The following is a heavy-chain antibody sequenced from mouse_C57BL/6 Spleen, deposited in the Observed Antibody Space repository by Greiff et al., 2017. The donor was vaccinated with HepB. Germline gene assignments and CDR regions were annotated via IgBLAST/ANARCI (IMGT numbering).Heavy chain of an antibody. V-gene: IGHV1-26*01. CDR1: GYTFTDYY. D-gene: IGHD1-1*02. Sequence: VQLQQSGPELVKPGASVKISCKASGYTFTDYYMNWVKQSHGKSLEWIGDINPNNGGTSYNQKFKGKATLTVDKSSSTAYMELRSLTSEDSAVYYCAGGYWFAYWGQGTLVTVSA. J-gene: IGHJ3*01. CDR3: AGGYWFAY. CDR2: INPNNGGT.